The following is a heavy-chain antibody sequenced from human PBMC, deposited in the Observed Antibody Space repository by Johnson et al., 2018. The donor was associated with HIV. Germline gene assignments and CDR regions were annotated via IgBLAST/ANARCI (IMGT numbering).Heavy chain of an antibody. CDR2: ISYDGSNK. CDR3: AAGYAIASDDCGI. CDR1: GFTFSSYA. Sequence: VQLVESGGGLVQPGGSLRLSCAASGFTFSSYAMHWVRQAPGKGLEWAAVISYDGSNKYYADSVQGRFTIPRDNAKNSLYLQTNSLRAEDTAVYYCAAGYAIASDDCGIWGLGTMVTVSS. V-gene: IGHV3-30-3*01. D-gene: IGHD2-2*01. J-gene: IGHJ3*02.